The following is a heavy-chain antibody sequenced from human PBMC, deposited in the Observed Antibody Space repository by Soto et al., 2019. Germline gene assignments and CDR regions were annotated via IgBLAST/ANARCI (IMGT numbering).Heavy chain of an antibody. V-gene: IGHV1-24*01. J-gene: IGHJ4*02. CDR1: GYTLTELS. CDR3: AKNQERELPRVIDF. Sequence: ASVKVSCKVSGYTLTELSMHWVRQAPGKGLEWMGGFDPEDGETIYAQKFQGRVTMTEDTSTDTAYMELSSLRAEDTALYYCAKNQERELPRVIDFWGQGTLVTVYS. D-gene: IGHD1-7*01. CDR2: FDPEDGET.